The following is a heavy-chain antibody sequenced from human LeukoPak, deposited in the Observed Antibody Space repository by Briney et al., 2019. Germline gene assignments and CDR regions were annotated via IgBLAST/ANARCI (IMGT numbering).Heavy chain of an antibody. Sequence: GGSLRLSCAASGFTFSSYSMNWVRQAPGKGLEWVSSISSSSTYIYYADSVKGRFTISRDNAKNSLYLQMNSLRAEDTAVYYCTRLHGAYPIDFWGQGTLVTVSS. CDR2: ISSSSTYI. J-gene: IGHJ4*02. CDR1: GFTFSSYS. CDR3: TRLHGAYPIDF. V-gene: IGHV3-21*01. D-gene: IGHD4/OR15-4a*01.